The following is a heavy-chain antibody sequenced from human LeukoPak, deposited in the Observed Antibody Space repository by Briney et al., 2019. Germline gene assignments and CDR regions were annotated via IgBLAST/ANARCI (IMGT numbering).Heavy chain of an antibody. V-gene: IGHV3-21*01. CDR2: ISAGGSNT. CDR3: ARDRGKRVETSMVGFP. Sequence: GGTLRLSCAASGFTFSSYGMSWGRQAPGKGLEWVSGISAGGSNTYYADSVKGRFTISRDNAKNSLYLQMNNLRAEDTAVYYCARDRGKRVETSMVGFPWGQGTLVTVSS. J-gene: IGHJ5*02. D-gene: IGHD5-18*01. CDR1: GFTFSSYG.